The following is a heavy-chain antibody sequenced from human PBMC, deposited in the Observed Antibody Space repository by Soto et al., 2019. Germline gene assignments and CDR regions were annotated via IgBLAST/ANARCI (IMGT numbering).Heavy chain of an antibody. CDR1: GFTFRNYD. J-gene: IGHJ4*02. V-gene: IGHV3-23*01. D-gene: IGHD3-10*01. CDR3: ATAVTLTMVPPDY. CDR2: ISARGGGP. Sequence: GGSLRLSCAASGFTFRNYDMSWVRQAPGKGLEWVSAISARGGGPYYTESVRGRFTISRDNSKNTLYLQMNRLRSEDTAVYYCATAVTLTMVPPDYWGQGTLVTVSS.